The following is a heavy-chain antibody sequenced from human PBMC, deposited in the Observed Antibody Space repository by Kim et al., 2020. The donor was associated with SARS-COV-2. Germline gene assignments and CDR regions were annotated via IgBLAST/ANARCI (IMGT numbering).Heavy chain of an antibody. Sequence: SETLSLTCAVYGGSFSGYYWSWIRQPPGKGLAWIGEINHSGSTNYNPSLKSRVTISVDTSKNQFSLKLSSVTAADTAVYYCARRHHTATKNWAQGTLVT. J-gene: IGHJ4*02. CDR3: ARRHHTATKN. D-gene: IGHD5-18*01. V-gene: IGHV4-34*01. CDR1: GGSFSGYY. CDR2: INHSGST.